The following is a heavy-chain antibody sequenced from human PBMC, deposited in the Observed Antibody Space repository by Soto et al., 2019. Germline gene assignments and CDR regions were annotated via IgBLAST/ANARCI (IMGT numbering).Heavy chain of an antibody. J-gene: IGHJ4*02. CDR2: IYWNDDK. D-gene: IGHD3-10*01. V-gene: IGHV2-5*01. Sequence: QITLKESGPTLVKPTQTLTLTCTFSGFSLSTSGVGVGWLRQPPGKALEWLALIYWNDDKRYSPSLKSRLTITKDTAKNQVVLTMTNMDPVETATYYCSHSLGVFALGYWGQGTLVTVSS. CDR1: GFSLSTSGVG. CDR3: SHSLGVFALGY.